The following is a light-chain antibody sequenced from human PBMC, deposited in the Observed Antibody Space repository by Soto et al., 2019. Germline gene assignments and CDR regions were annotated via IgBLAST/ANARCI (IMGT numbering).Light chain of an antibody. J-gene: IGLJ1*01. Sequence: QSVLTQPASVSGSPGQSITISCTGTSSDVGGYNYVSWYQHHPGKAPKRMIYDVNNRPSGISNRFFGSKSGNTASLTISGRQTEDEADYYCSSYSSSGTLYVFGTGTKLTVL. CDR2: DVN. CDR3: SSYSSSGTLYV. V-gene: IGLV2-14*01. CDR1: SSDVGGYNY.